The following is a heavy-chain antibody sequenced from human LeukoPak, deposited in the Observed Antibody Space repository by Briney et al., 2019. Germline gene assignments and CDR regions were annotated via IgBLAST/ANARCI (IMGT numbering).Heavy chain of an antibody. CDR2: ISGSGGNT. Sequence: GGSLRLSCAASGFTFSSYGMSWVRQAPGKGLEWVSVISGSGGNTDYADSVKGRFTISRDNSKNTLYLQMNSLRAEDTALYYCARDTSGRADYWGQGTLVTVSS. CDR1: GFTFSSYG. D-gene: IGHD6-19*01. CDR3: ARDTSGRADY. J-gene: IGHJ4*02. V-gene: IGHV3-23*01.